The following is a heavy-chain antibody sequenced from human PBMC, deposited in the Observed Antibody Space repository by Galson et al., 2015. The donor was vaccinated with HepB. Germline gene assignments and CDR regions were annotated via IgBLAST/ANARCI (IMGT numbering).Heavy chain of an antibody. J-gene: IGHJ4*02. D-gene: IGHD6-19*01. Sequence: SVKVSCKASGYTFTGYYMHWVRQAPGQGLEWMGWINPNSGGTNYAQKFQGWVTMTRDTSTSTVYMELSSLRSEDTAVYYCARGVAVATGDYWGQGTLVTVSS. CDR2: INPNSGGT. CDR1: GYTFTGYY. V-gene: IGHV1-2*04. CDR3: ARGVAVATGDY.